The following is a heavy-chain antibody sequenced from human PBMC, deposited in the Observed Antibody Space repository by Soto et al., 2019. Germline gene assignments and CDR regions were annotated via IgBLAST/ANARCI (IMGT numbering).Heavy chain of an antibody. V-gene: IGHV1-58*01. CDR3: AAYGSGSYYNRYFDY. D-gene: IGHD3-10*01. Sequence: VKVSCKASGFTFTSSAVQWVRQARGQRLEWIGWIVVGSGNTNYAQKFQERVTITRDMSTSTAYMELSSLRSEDTAVYYCAAYGSGSYYNRYFDYWGQGTLVTVSS. CDR1: GFTFTSSA. CDR2: IVVGSGNT. J-gene: IGHJ4*02.